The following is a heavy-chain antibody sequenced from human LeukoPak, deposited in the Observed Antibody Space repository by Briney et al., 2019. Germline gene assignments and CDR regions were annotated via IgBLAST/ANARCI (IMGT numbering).Heavy chain of an antibody. CDR2: INPNSGGT. D-gene: IGHD1-1*01. Sequence: ASVKVSCTASGYTFTGYYMHWVRQAPGQGLEWMGWINPNSGGTNYAQKCQGRVTMTRDTSISTAYMELSRLRSDDTAVYYCAREGVDWNHSVYYFDYWGQGTLVTVSS. CDR3: AREGVDWNHSVYYFDY. J-gene: IGHJ4*02. V-gene: IGHV1-2*02. CDR1: GYTFTGYY.